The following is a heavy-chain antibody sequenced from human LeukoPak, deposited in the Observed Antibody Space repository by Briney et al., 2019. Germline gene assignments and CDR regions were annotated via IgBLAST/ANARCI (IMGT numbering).Heavy chain of an antibody. D-gene: IGHD6-6*01. J-gene: IGHJ1*01. CDR2: INPNSGGA. Sequence: AASVKVSCKASGYTFTGYYLHWVRQAPGQGLEWMGWINPNSGGANFAQRFQGRVTMTRDTSITTAYMELSRLRSDDTAVYYCARALYSTSGTGSEYFQHWGQGTLVTVSS. CDR1: GYTFTGYY. CDR3: ARALYSTSGTGSEYFQH. V-gene: IGHV1-2*02.